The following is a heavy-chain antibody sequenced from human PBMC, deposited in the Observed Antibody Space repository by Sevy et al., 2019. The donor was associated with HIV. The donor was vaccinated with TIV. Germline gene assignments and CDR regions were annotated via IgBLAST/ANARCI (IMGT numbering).Heavy chain of an antibody. Sequence: GGSLRLSCAASGFTFSSYGMHWVRQAPGKGLEWVAVIWHDGGNKYNADSVKGRFTISRDNSKNTLYLQMNSLRAEDTAVYYCARESGYSSVWNLDNWFDPWGQGTLVTVSS. V-gene: IGHV3-33*01. J-gene: IGHJ5*02. CDR2: IWHDGGNK. D-gene: IGHD6-19*01. CDR1: GFTFSSYG. CDR3: ARESGYSSVWNLDNWFDP.